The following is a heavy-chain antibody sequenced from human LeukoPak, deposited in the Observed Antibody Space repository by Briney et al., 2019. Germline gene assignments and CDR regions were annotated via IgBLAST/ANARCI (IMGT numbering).Heavy chain of an antibody. V-gene: IGHV3-73*01. D-gene: IGHD3-3*01. CDR2: NRSKANRYAT. Sequence: GGSLRLSCAVSVFTFRGSAMHWVRHASGKGLEWVGRNRSKANRYATAYAASVKGRFTISRDDSKNSAYLQMNSLKTEDTAVYYCTRHVRGPGDDFWSGYLDYWGQGILVTVSS. J-gene: IGHJ4*02. CDR1: VFTFRGSA. CDR3: TRHVRGPGDDFWSGYLDY.